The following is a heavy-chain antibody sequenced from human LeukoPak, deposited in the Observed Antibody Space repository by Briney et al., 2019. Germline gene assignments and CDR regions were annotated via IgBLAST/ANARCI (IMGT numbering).Heavy chain of an antibody. CDR3: ARDRKIRTTVTTGSWFDP. D-gene: IGHD4-17*01. Sequence: GGSLRPSCTASGFTFSSYSMNWVRQAPGKGLEWVSYISSSSSTIYYADSVKGRFTISRDNAKNSLYLQMNSLRAEDTAVYYCARDRKIRTTVTTGSWFDPWGQGTLVTVSS. CDR2: ISSSSSTI. J-gene: IGHJ5*02. V-gene: IGHV3-48*01. CDR1: GFTFSSYS.